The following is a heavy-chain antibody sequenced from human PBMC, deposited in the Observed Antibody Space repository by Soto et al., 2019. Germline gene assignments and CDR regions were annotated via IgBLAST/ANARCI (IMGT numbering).Heavy chain of an antibody. V-gene: IGHV3-30*18. J-gene: IGHJ6*02. CDR2: ISYDGSNK. CDR1: GFTFSSYG. D-gene: IGHD6-13*01. CDR3: AKDVKLVLRYYYYGMDV. Sequence: GGSLRLSCAASGFTFSSYGMHWVRQAPGKGLEWVAVISYDGSNKYYADSVKGRFTISRDNSKNTLYLQMNSLRAEDTAVYYCAKDVKLVLRYYYYGMDVWGQGTTVTVSS.